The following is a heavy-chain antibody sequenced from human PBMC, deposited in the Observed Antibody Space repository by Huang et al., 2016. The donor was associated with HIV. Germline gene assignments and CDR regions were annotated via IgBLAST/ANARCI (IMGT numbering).Heavy chain of an antibody. J-gene: IGHJ3*01. V-gene: IGHV1-18*04. D-gene: IGHD2-2*01. Sequence: QVQLVQSGGEVKKPGASVKVSCKASGYTLTSYGISWVRQAPGQGLEWMGWISPYNADSRYAQNLQGRLTMTTDTSTSTAYMELRSLRPDDTAVYYCARTDCSSTSCQNAFDVWGQGTMVTVSA. CDR2: ISPYNADS. CDR1: GYTLTSYG. CDR3: ARTDCSSTSCQNAFDV.